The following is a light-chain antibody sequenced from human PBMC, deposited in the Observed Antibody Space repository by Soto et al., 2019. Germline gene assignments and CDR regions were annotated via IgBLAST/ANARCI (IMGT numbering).Light chain of an antibody. CDR3: QDCSNWPLFT. CDR1: QNAHTS. J-gene: IGKJ4*01. V-gene: IGKV3-11*01. Sequence: ENVLTQFPVTLSLSPGERATLSCRASQNAHTSLAWYRQKPGQAPRLLNYDALKRAAGIQARFSGSGSGTDFTLTISSLEPEDSGIYYCQDCSNWPLFTFGGGTKVEIK. CDR2: DAL.